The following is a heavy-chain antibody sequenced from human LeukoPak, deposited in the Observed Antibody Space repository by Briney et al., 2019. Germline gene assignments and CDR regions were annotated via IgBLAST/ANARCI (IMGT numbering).Heavy chain of an antibody. CDR3: ARVWDYYDSSGNFDY. V-gene: IGHV1-2*02. Sequence: GASVKVSCKASGYTFTGYYMHWVRQAPGQGLEWMGWTNPNSGGTNYAQKFQGRVTMTRDTSISTAYMELSRLRSDDTAVYYCARVWDYYDSSGNFDYWGQGTLVTVSS. J-gene: IGHJ4*02. CDR1: GYTFTGYY. D-gene: IGHD3-22*01. CDR2: TNPNSGGT.